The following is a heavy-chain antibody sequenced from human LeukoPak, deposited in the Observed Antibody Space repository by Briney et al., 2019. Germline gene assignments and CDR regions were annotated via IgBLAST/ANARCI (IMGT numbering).Heavy chain of an antibody. Sequence: GGSLRLSCAASGFTFSSYAMHWVRQAPGKGLEWVAVISYDGSNKYYADSVKGRFTNSRDNSKNTLYLQMSSLRAEDTAVYYCATKSGYGDDYWGQGTLVTVSS. V-gene: IGHV3-30-3*01. CDR3: ATKSGYGDDY. J-gene: IGHJ4*02. D-gene: IGHD4-17*01. CDR2: ISYDGSNK. CDR1: GFTFSSYA.